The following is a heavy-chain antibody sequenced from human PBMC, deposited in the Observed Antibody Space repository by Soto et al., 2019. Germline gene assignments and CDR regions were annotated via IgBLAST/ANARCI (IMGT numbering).Heavy chain of an antibody. CDR1: GYTFTSYA. V-gene: IGHV1-3*01. J-gene: IGHJ5*02. CDR2: INAGNGNT. D-gene: IGHD3-3*01. CDR3: ARDDFWSGYPSVGFDP. Sequence: QVQLVQSGAEVKKPGASVKVSCKASGYTFTSYAMHWVRQAPGQRLEWMGWINAGNGNTKYSQKFQGRVTITRDTSASTAYMELSSLRSEDTAVYYCARDDFWSGYPSVGFDPWGQGTLVTVSS.